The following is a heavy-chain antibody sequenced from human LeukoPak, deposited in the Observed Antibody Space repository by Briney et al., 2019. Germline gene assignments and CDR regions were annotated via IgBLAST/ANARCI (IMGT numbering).Heavy chain of an antibody. Sequence: GGSLRLSCAASGFTFSSYEMNWVRQAPGKGLEWISYLSSSGDSIYYADSVKGRFTISRDNAKNSLCLQMNSLRAEDTAVYYCARGYTKSQGTFDIWGQGTMVTVSS. CDR3: ARGYTKSQGTFDI. D-gene: IGHD2-8*01. CDR2: LSSSGDSI. V-gene: IGHV3-48*03. J-gene: IGHJ3*02. CDR1: GFTFSSYE.